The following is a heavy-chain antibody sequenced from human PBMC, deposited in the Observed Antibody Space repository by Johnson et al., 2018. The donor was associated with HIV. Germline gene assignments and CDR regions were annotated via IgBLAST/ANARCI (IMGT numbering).Heavy chain of an antibody. Sequence: QVQLVESGGGVVQPGRSLRLSCAASGSTFSSYGMHWVRQAPGKGLEWVAVISYDGSNKYYADSVKGRLTISRDNAKNTLYLQMNRLRAEDTAVYYCARKVVVVAAAAGDAFDIWGQGTMVTVSS. CDR3: ARKVVVVAAAAGDAFDI. J-gene: IGHJ3*02. CDR2: ISYDGSNK. D-gene: IGHD2-15*01. V-gene: IGHV3-30*19. CDR1: GSTFSSYG.